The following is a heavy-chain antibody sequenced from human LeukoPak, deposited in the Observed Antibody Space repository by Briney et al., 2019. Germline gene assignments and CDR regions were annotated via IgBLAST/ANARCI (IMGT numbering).Heavy chain of an antibody. D-gene: IGHD6-19*01. CDR3: ARDSSGWYAGDY. V-gene: IGHV3-21*01. CDR1: GFTFSSYS. J-gene: IGHJ4*02. CDR2: ISSSSSYI. Sequence: GGSLRLSCAASGFTFSSYSMNWVRQAPGKGLEWVSSISSSSSYIYYADSVKGRFTISRDNAKNSLYLQMNSLRAEDTAVYYCARDSSGWYAGDYWGQGTLVTVSS.